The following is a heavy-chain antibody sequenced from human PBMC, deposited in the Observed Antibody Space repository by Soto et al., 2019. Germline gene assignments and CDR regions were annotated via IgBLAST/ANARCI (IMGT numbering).Heavy chain of an antibody. CDR3: AHTIPLHSYGYWYCYYGMDV. CDR1: GFSRSTSGVG. Sequence: QITLKESGPTLVKPTQTLTLTCTSSGFSRSTSGVGVGWIRQPPGQALQWPALIYWDDDKRYSPSLKSRPTITKDPSKDQVVLILTNMDPVDTATYYCAHTIPLHSYGYWYCYYGMDVWGQGTTVTVSS. CDR2: IYWDDDK. D-gene: IGHD5-18*01. V-gene: IGHV2-5*02. J-gene: IGHJ6*02.